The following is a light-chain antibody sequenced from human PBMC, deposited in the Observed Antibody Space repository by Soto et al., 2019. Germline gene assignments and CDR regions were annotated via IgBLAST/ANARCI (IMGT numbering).Light chain of an antibody. V-gene: IGKV3D-20*01. CDR1: QTVSSNY. CDR2: DAS. CDR3: QQYGDSPRGT. Sequence: EVVLTQSPATLSLSPGERATLSCGASQTVSSNYLAWYQHKPGLAPRLLIYDASSRATGIPDRFRGSGSGTAFTLTISSLEPEDVAVYYCQQYGDSPRGTFGGGTKVEIK. J-gene: IGKJ4*01.